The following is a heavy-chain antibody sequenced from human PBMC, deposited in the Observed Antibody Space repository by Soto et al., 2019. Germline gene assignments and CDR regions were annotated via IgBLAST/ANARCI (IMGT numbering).Heavy chain of an antibody. CDR1: GFTFDDYA. V-gene: IGHV3-9*01. D-gene: IGHD3-3*01. CDR3: AKDIVRFPGEGYYYYYYMDV. Sequence: GGSLRLSCAASGFTFDDYAMHWVRQAPGKGLEWVSGISWNSGSIGYADSVKGRFTISRDNAKNSLYLQMNSLRAEDTALYYCAKDIVRFPGEGYYYYYYMDVWGKGTTVTVSS. CDR2: ISWNSGSI. J-gene: IGHJ6*03.